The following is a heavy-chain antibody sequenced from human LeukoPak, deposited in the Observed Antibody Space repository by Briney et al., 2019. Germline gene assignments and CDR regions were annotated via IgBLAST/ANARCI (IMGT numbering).Heavy chain of an antibody. CDR1: GFTFSNYD. D-gene: IGHD2-8*01. CDR3: ARDPGGVVYFDY. Sequence: GGSLRLSCAVSGFTFSNYDMHWVRQAPGKGLEWVAVIWYDGSNKYYADSVKGRFTISRHNSKNTLYLQMNTLRAEDTAVYYCARDPGGVVYFDYWGQGTLVTVSS. J-gene: IGHJ4*02. V-gene: IGHV3-33*01. CDR2: IWYDGSNK.